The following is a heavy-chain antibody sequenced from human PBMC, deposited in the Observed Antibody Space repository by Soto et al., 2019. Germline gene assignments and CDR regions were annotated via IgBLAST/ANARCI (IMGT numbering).Heavy chain of an antibody. Sequence: QITLKESGPTLVKPTQTLTLTCTFSGFSLSTSGLGVGWIRQPPGTALEWLALIYWDDDKRYSPSLKSRLTITKDTSKNQVVLTMTNMDPVDTATYYGAQSGYSSSWWNWFDPWGQGTLVTVSS. D-gene: IGHD6-13*01. CDR2: IYWDDDK. CDR3: AQSGYSSSWWNWFDP. V-gene: IGHV2-5*02. J-gene: IGHJ5*02. CDR1: GFSLSTSGLG.